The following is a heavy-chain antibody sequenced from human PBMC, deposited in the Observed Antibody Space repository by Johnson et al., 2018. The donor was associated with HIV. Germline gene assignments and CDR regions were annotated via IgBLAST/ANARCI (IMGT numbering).Heavy chain of an antibody. Sequence: VQLVESGGGLVQPGRSLRLSCAASGFSFDAYGMHWVRQPPGKGLEWVAGISFHSGTIGYADSVKGRFTISRDNAQNSLYLQLNSLRPEDTALYYCVKEDSSGYYYGMGAFDFWGQGTMVTVSS. CDR3: VKEDSSGYYYGMGAFDF. V-gene: IGHV3-9*01. D-gene: IGHD3-22*01. J-gene: IGHJ3*01. CDR2: ISFHSGTI. CDR1: GFSFDAYG.